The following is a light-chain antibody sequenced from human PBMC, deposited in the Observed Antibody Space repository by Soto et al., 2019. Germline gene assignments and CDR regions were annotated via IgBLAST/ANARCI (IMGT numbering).Light chain of an antibody. J-gene: IGKJ3*01. CDR2: DAS. V-gene: IGKV3-15*01. Sequence: IGVNQSPATLSLSKGERATLSCRASQTIDNTLAWYQRKPGQAPRLLIYDASTRATGVPARFSGSGSGTDFTLTISSLQSEDFAVYCCQHSTYLPYPFGHVTNVDIK. CDR1: QTIDNT. CDR3: QHSTYLPYP.